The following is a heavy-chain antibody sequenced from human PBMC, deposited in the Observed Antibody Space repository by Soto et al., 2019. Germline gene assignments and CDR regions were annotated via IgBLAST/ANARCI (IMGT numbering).Heavy chain of an antibody. V-gene: IGHV3-23*01. CDR2: ISGSGGST. J-gene: IGHJ3*02. Sequence: GGSLRLSCAASGFTFSSYAMSWVRQAPGKGLEWVSAISGSGGSTYYADSVKGRFTISRDNSKNTLYLQMNSLRAEDTAVYYCAKAGTYDSSGYYPDGAFDSWGQGTRVTVXS. CDR1: GFTFSSYA. D-gene: IGHD3-22*01. CDR3: AKAGTYDSSGYYPDGAFDS.